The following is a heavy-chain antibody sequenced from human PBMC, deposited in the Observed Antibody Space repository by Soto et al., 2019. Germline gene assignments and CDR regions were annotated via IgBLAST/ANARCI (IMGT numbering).Heavy chain of an antibody. V-gene: IGHV4-31*03. CDR2: IYYTGNT. D-gene: IGHD1-1*01. J-gene: IGHJ2*01. CDR1: GVSLGTGGRF. Sequence: QVQLQESGPGLVKPSQTLSLTCTVSGVSLGTGGRFWSWVRQHPGNGLEWIGYIYYTGNTDYNPSLKGRLTISIGTSTNQFSLNLRSVTAADTAVYYCAMALRPTGYPGYWYFDLWGRGTLVTVSS. CDR3: AMALRPTGYPGYWYFDL.